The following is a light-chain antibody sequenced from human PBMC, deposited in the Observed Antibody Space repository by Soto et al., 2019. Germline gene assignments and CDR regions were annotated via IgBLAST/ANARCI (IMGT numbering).Light chain of an antibody. Sequence: EIRMTLSASTLSASVGDRVTITCRASQSISSWLAWYQQKPGKAPKLLIYDASSLESGVPSRFSGSGSGTEFTLTISSLQPDDFATYYCQQYNSYWTFSQGTKVDIK. CDR1: QSISSW. J-gene: IGKJ1*01. CDR2: DAS. CDR3: QQYNSYWT. V-gene: IGKV1-5*01.